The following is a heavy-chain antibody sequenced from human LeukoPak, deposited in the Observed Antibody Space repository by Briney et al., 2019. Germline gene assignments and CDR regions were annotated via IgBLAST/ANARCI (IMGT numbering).Heavy chain of an antibody. CDR1: GFTFSSYA. D-gene: IGHD3-16*01. CDR2: ISGSGGST. J-gene: IGHJ3*02. V-gene: IGHV3-23*01. Sequence: PGGSLRLSCAASGFTFSSYAMSWVRQAPGKGLEWVSAISGSGGSTYYADSVKGRFTISRDNSKNTLYLQMNSLRAEDTAVYYCAKGGPYDYIWGSLGGAFDIWGQGTMVTVSS. CDR3: AKGGPYDYIWGSLGGAFDI.